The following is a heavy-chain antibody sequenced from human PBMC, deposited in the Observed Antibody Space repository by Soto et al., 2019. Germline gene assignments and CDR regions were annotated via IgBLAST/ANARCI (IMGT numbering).Heavy chain of an antibody. CDR3: ARARSRCGAACFDY. V-gene: IGHV4-31*03. CDR1: SASISSADYY. J-gene: IGHJ4*02. CDR2: IYYSGST. D-gene: IGHD2-21*02. Sequence: QVHLQESGPGLVKPSQTLSLTCTVSSASISSADYYWSWIRQQPGKGLEWIAYIYYSGSTSYNPSLKSRVIISMDTSRDQFSLALTSVTAADTAVYYCARARSRCGAACFDYWGQGTLVTVSS.